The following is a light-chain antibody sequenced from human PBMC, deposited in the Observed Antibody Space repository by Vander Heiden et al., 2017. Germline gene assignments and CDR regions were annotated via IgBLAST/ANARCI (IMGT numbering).Light chain of an antibody. V-gene: IGKV3-11*01. Sequence: EIVLTQSPAPLSLSPGERATLSCRASQSVSSYLAWYQQKPGQDPRLLIYDASNRATGIPARLSGSGSGTDFTLTISSLEPEDFAVYYCQQRSNWPPALTFGGGTKVEIK. CDR2: DAS. CDR3: QQRSNWPPALT. J-gene: IGKJ4*01. CDR1: QSVSSY.